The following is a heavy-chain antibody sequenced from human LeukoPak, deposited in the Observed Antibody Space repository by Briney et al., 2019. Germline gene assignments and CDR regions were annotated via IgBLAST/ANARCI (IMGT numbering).Heavy chain of an antibody. D-gene: IGHD3-10*01. CDR1: GGSISSSSYY. CDR3: ARQRRVSLGYYGSGSYGDIDY. Sequence: PSETLSLTCTVSGGSISSSSYYWGWIRQPPGKGLEWIGSIYYSGSTYYNPSLKSRVTISVDTSKNQFSLKLSSVTAADTAVYYCARQRRVSLGYYGSGSYGDIDYWGQGTLVTVSS. V-gene: IGHV4-39*01. CDR2: IYYSGST. J-gene: IGHJ4*02.